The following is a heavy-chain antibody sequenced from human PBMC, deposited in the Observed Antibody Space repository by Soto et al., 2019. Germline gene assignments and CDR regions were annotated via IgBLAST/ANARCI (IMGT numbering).Heavy chain of an antibody. CDR2: ISAYNGNT. CDR1: GYTFTSYG. D-gene: IGHD3-22*01. J-gene: IGHJ5*02. V-gene: IGHV1-18*01. Sequence: GASVTVSCKASGYTFTSYGISWVRQAPGQGLEWMGWISAYNGNTNYAQKLQGRVTMTTDTSTSTAYMELRSLRSDDTAVYYCARSITPKYWFRMDLNWFDPWGQGTLVTVSS. CDR3: ARSITPKYWFRMDLNWFDP.